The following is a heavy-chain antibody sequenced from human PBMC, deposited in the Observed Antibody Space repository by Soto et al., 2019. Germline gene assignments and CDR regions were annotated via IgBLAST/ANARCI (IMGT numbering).Heavy chain of an antibody. J-gene: IGHJ4*02. CDR3: ARHGGMIAQPTPSLFDY. Sequence: GESLKISCKVSGYSLTRYWIACVRHVPEKGLEWMGIIYPGDSDTTYSPSFQGQVTISADKSFNTAYLQWSSLKASDTAMYYCARHGGMIAQPTPSLFDYWGQGTLVTVSS. CDR2: IYPGDSDT. D-gene: IGHD3-22*01. V-gene: IGHV5-51*01. CDR1: GYSLTRYW.